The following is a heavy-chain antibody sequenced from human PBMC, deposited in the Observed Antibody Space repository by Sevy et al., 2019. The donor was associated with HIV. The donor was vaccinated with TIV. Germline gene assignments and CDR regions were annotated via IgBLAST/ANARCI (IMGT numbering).Heavy chain of an antibody. V-gene: IGHV3-30-3*01. CDR3: ARGGGGWLQFDGNMAFDY. D-gene: IGHD5-12*01. CDR2: ISYDGSNK. J-gene: IGHJ4*02. CDR1: GFTFSSYA. Sequence: GGSLRLSCAASGFTFSSYAMHWVRQAPGKGLEWVAVISYDGSNKYYADSVKGRFTISRDNSKNTLYLQMNSLRAEDTAVYYCARGGGGWLQFDGNMAFDYWGQGTLVTVSS.